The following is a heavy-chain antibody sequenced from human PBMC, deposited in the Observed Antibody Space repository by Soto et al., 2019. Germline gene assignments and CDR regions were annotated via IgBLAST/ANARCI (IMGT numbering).Heavy chain of an antibody. Sequence: EVQLVESGGGLVKPGGSLRLSCAASGFTFSSYSMNWVRQAPGKGLEWVSSISSSSSYIYYADSVKGRFTISRDNAKNSLYLQMNSLRAEDTAVYYCATLKDFWSGRRNNWFDPWGQGTLVTVSS. V-gene: IGHV3-21*01. CDR2: ISSSSSYI. CDR3: ATLKDFWSGRRNNWFDP. D-gene: IGHD3-3*01. CDR1: GFTFSSYS. J-gene: IGHJ5*02.